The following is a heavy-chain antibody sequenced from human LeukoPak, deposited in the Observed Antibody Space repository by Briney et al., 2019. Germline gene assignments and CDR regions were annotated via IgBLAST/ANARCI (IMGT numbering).Heavy chain of an antibody. J-gene: IGHJ4*02. CDR3: ARVGDWNDLVY. V-gene: IGHV4-59*01. CDR1: GGSIRSYY. Sequence: TSETLSLTCTVSGGSIRSYYWSWIRQPPGKGLEWIGYIYYTGSTNYDPSLKSRVTISVDTSKSQFSLKLSSVTAADTAVYYCARVGDWNDLVYWGQGTLVTVSS. CDR2: IYYTGST. D-gene: IGHD1-1*01.